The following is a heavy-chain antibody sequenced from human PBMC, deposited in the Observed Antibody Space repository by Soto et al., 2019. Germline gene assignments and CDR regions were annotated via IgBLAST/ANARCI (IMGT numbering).Heavy chain of an antibody. D-gene: IGHD1-26*01. CDR3: ARKVGDY. CDR2: IKQDGSVK. CDR1: GLTFNNYG. J-gene: IGHJ4*02. V-gene: IGHV3-7*01. Sequence: EVQVLESGGGLAQPGGSLRLSCAASGLTFNNYGMTWVRQAPGKGLEWVANIKQDGSVKYYVDSVKGRFTISRDNAENSLYLQMNNLRVEDTAIYYCARKVGDYWGQGTLVTVSS.